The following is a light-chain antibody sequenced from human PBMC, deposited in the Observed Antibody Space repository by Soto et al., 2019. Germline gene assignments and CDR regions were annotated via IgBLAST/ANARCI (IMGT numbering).Light chain of an antibody. CDR2: DAS. V-gene: IGKV1-5*01. J-gene: IGKJ4*01. CDR3: QQYYSYSPLT. Sequence: EIQMTQSPSTLSASVGDRVTITCRASQSMSSWLAWYQQKPGKAPKLLIYDASSLESGVPSRFSGSGSGTEFTLTISSLQPDDVATYYCQQYYSYSPLTFGGGTKVDIK. CDR1: QSMSSW.